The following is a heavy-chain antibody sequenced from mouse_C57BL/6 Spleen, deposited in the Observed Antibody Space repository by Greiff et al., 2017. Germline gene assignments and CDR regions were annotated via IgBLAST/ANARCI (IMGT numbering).Heavy chain of an antibody. CDR3: ARGGAAQATLDY. D-gene: IGHD3-2*02. CDR1: DYAFSSSW. CDR2: IYPGDGDT. V-gene: IGHV1-82*01. Sequence: VQLQQSGPELVKPGASVKISCKASDYAFSSSWMNWVKQRPGKGLEWIGRIYPGDGDTNYNGKFKGKATLTADKSSSTAYMQLSSLTSEDSAVYFCARGGAAQATLDYWGQGTTLTVSS. J-gene: IGHJ2*01.